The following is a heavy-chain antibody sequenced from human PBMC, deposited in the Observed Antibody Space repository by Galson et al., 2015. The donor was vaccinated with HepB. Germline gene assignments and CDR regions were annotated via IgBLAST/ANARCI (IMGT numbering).Heavy chain of an antibody. D-gene: IGHD6-13*01. CDR1: GFTFSSYG. CDR3: ARDPGIAAAGDAFDI. J-gene: IGHJ3*02. V-gene: IGHV3-33*01. CDR2: IWYDGSNK. Sequence: SLRLSCAASGFTFSSYGMHWVRQAPGKGLEWVAVIWYDGSNKYYADSVKGRFTISRDNSKNTLYLQMNSLRAEDTAVYYCARDPGIAAAGDAFDIWGQGTMVTVSS.